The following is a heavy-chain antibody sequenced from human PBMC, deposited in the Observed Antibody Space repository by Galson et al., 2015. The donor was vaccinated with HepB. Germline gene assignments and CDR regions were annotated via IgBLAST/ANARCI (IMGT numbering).Heavy chain of an antibody. V-gene: IGHV3-7*01. CDR2: MKQDGSEK. D-gene: IGHD3-3*02. J-gene: IGHJ6*03. CDR1: GFTFSTYW. CDR3: ARVVYSISTHYCIDV. Sequence: SLRLSCAGYGFTFSTYWMTWVRQAPGKGLEWVANMKQDGSEKYYVDSVKGRFTISRDNAKNSLYLQMNSLRAEDTAVYYCARVVYSISTHYCIDVWGKGTTVTVSS.